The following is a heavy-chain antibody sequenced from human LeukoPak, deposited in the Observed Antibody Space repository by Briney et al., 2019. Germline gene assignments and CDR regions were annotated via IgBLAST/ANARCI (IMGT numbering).Heavy chain of an antibody. CDR2: IYHRRST. D-gene: IGHD3-16*01. CDR3: ASPRPGEYYYMDV. Sequence: SETLSLTCAVSGYSISSGYYWGGSRQPPGKGVGCVGSIYHRRSTYYNPSLKRRVNIPVHTSNNQFSLQLRSVTAADTAVYYCASPRPGEYYYMDVWGKGTTVTVSS. CDR1: GYSISSGYY. V-gene: IGHV4-38-2*01. J-gene: IGHJ6*03.